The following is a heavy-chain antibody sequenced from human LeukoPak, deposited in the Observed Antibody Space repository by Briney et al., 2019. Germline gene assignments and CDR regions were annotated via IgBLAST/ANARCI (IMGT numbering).Heavy chain of an antibody. CDR3: ARATEGGYHY. CDR2: INPNRGGT. D-gene: IGHD3-22*01. Sequence: ASVKVSCKASGYTFTGYYIYWVRQAPGQGLEYMGWINPNRGGTNSTQKFQGRVTMTRDTSISTAYMELSRLRSDDTAVYYCARATEGGYHYWDQGTLVTVSS. J-gene: IGHJ4*02. V-gene: IGHV1-2*02. CDR1: GYTFTGYY.